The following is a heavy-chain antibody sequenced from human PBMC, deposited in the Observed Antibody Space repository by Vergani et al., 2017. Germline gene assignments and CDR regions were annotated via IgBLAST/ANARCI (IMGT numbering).Heavy chain of an antibody. J-gene: IGHJ4*02. CDR2: IYYSGST. Sequence: QVQLQESGPGLVKPSETLSLTCTVSGGSISSYYWSWIRQPPGKGLEWIGYIYYSGSTYYNPSLKSRVTISVDTSKNQFSLKLSSVTAADTAVYYCARDIAAAGIWDYWGQGTLVTVSS. D-gene: IGHD6-13*01. V-gene: IGHV4-59*06. CDR1: GGSISSYY. CDR3: ARDIAAAGIWDY.